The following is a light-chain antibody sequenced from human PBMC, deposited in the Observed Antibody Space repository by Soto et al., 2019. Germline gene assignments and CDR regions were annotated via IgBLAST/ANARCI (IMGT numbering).Light chain of an antibody. CDR1: ESVSSN. J-gene: IGKJ1*01. Sequence: EIVMTQSPATLSVSPGERATLSCRASESVSSNLAWYQQKPGQAPRLLIYGASTRATGLPARITGSGSGTEFTLTISSLQSEDFAVYYCQQYNKWRTFGQGTKVEVK. V-gene: IGKV3-15*01. CDR2: GAS. CDR3: QQYNKWRT.